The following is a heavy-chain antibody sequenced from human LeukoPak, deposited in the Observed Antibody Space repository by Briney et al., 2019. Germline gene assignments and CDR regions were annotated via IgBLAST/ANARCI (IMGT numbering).Heavy chain of an antibody. Sequence: GESLKISCKGFGYSFRDYWIGWVRQMPGKDLEWMGIIFPGESHINYSPTFQGQVTISADKSISTAYLQWSSLKASDTAMYYCARLSSGKGFDYWGQGTLVTVSS. D-gene: IGHD6-19*01. CDR2: IFPGESHI. J-gene: IGHJ4*02. CDR1: GYSFRDYW. CDR3: ARLSSGKGFDY. V-gene: IGHV5-51*01.